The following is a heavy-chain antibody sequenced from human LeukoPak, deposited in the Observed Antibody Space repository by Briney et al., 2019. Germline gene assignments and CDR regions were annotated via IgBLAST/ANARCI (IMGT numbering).Heavy chain of an antibody. Sequence: GGSLRLSCAASGFTFSNYGMHWVRQAPGKGLEWVAFIRYDGSNKYYADSVKGRFTISRDNAKNSLYLQMNSLRAEDTAVYYCARKSSAVAGPFDYWGQGTLVTVSS. CDR1: GFTFSNYG. CDR3: ARKSSAVAGPFDY. D-gene: IGHD6-19*01. J-gene: IGHJ4*02. CDR2: IRYDGSNK. V-gene: IGHV3-30*02.